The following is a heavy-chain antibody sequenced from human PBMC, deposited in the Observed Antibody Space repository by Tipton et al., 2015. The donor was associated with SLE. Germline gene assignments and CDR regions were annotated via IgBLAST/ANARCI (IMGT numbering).Heavy chain of an antibody. CDR2: VYFNGNT. Sequence: TLSLTCTVSGDSINSPTYYWNWIRQPPGRRLEWIGYVYFNGNTNYNPSLKSRVTISVDTSKNQFSLKLSSVTVADTAVYYCARTNWNYIAFNIWSQGTLVTVSS. V-gene: IGHV4-61*01. CDR3: ARTNWNYIAFNI. CDR1: GDSINSPTYY. D-gene: IGHD1-7*01. J-gene: IGHJ3*02.